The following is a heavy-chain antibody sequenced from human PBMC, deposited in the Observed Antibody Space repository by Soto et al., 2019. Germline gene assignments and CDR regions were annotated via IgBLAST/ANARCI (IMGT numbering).Heavy chain of an antibody. V-gene: IGHV1-69*02. CDR3: ASLATADTLDY. CDR2: IIPILGIA. D-gene: IGHD6-13*01. CDR1: GGTISSYT. Sequence: QVQLVQSGAEVKKPGSSVKVSCKASGGTISSYTISWVRQAPGQGLEWMGRIIPILGIANYAQKFQGRVTITADKSTSTAYMELSSLRSEDTAVYYCASLATADTLDYWGQGTLVTVSS. J-gene: IGHJ4*02.